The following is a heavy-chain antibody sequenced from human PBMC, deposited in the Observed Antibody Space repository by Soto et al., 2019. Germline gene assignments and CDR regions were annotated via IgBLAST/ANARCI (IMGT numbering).Heavy chain of an antibody. CDR2: IYHSGST. Sequence: SETLSLTCAVSGGSISSGGYSWSWIRQPPGKGLEWIGYIYHSGSTYYNPSLKSRVTISVDRSKNQFSLKLSSVTAAVTAVCYCARGAPFGRWGQGTLVTVSA. CDR3: ARGAPFGR. V-gene: IGHV4-30-2*01. CDR1: GGSISSGGYS. J-gene: IGHJ4*02. D-gene: IGHD3-3*01.